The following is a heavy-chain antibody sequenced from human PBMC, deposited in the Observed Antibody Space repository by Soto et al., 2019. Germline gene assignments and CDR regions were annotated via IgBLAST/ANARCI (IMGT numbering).Heavy chain of an antibody. CDR2: MNPNSGNT. V-gene: IGHV1-8*01. J-gene: IGHJ4*02. Sequence: ASVKVSCKASGYTFTSYDINWVRQATGQGLEWMGWMNPNSGNTGYAQKFQGRVTITADESTSTAYMELSSLRSEDTAVYYCARGIKQNFDYWGQGTLVTVSS. CDR1: GYTFTSYD. CDR3: ARGIKQNFDY.